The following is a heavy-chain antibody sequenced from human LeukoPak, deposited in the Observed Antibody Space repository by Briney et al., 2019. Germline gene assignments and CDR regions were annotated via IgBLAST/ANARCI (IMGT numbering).Heavy chain of an antibody. D-gene: IGHD3-22*01. Sequence: KPSETLSLTCTVSGGSISCGDYYWSWIRQPPGKGLEWIGYIYYSGSTYYNPSLKSRVTISVDTSKNQFSLKLSSVTAADTAVYYCARVPANYYDSSWGAFDIWGQGTMVTVSS. CDR2: IYYSGST. J-gene: IGHJ3*02. CDR1: GGSISCGDYY. V-gene: IGHV4-30-4*01. CDR3: ARVPANYYDSSWGAFDI.